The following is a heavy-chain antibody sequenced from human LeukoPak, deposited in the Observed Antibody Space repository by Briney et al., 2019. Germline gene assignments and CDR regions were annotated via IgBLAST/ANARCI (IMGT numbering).Heavy chain of an antibody. V-gene: IGHV3-73*01. CDR3: ARGVEPLAANTLAY. J-gene: IGHJ4*02. CDR1: GFTFSASG. D-gene: IGHD1-14*01. Sequence: GGSLKLSCATSGFTFSASGMHWVRQPSGKGLEWVGRIKSKSNSYATAYAASVNGRFTISRDDSKNTAYLQMNSLSPDDTAVYYCARGVEPLAANTLAYWGQGTLVTVSS. CDR2: IKSKSNSYAT.